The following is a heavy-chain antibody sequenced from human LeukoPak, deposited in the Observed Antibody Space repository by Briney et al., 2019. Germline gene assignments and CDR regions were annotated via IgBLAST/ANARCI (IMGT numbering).Heavy chain of an antibody. Sequence: SQTLSLTCTVSGGSISSGSYYWSWIRQPAGKGLEWIGRIYTSGSTNYNPSLKSRVTISVDTSKNQFSLKLSSVTAADTAVYYCARRGGVLEWLPTNWFDPWGQGTLVTVSS. CDR2: IYTSGST. J-gene: IGHJ5*02. D-gene: IGHD3-3*01. CDR1: GGSISSGSYY. CDR3: ARRGGVLEWLPTNWFDP. V-gene: IGHV4-61*02.